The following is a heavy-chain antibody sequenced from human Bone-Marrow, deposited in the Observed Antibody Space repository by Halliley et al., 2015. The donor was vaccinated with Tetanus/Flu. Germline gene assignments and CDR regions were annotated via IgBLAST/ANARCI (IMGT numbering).Heavy chain of an antibody. V-gene: IGHV4-39*01. CDR1: GGSIRSTNSY. CDR3: VRQRVGATRYYYFGMDV. J-gene: IGHJ6*02. CDR2: VTYSGDT. Sequence: LRLSCTVSGGSIRSTNSYWGWVRQPPGKGLEWIGSVTYSGDTSYNAPLKSRVTIIDDTSKNQFSLKLTSVTAADTAVYFCVRQRVGATRYYYFGMDVWGQGTTAIVSS. D-gene: IGHD1-26*01.